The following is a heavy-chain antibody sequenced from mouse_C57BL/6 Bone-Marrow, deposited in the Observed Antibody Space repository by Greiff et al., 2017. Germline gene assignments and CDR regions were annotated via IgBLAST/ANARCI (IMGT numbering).Heavy chain of an antibody. CDR1: GFTFSDYG. Sequence: VMLVESGGGLVKPGGSLKLSCAASGFTFSDYGMHWVRQAPEKGLEWVAYISSGGSTIYYADTVKGRFTISRDNAKNTLFLQMTSLRSEDTAMYYCARFAYWGQGTLVTVSA. CDR3: ARFAY. J-gene: IGHJ3*01. V-gene: IGHV5-17*01. CDR2: ISSGGSTI.